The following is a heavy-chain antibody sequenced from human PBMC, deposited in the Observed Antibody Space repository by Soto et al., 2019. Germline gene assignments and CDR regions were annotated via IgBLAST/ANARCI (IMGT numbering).Heavy chain of an antibody. Sequence: ASVKVSCKASGGTFSSYAISWVRQAPGQGLEWMGGIIPIFGTANYAQKFQGRVTITADESTSTAYMELSSLRSEDTAVYYGARDPGKSDYGMDVWGQGTTVTVSS. J-gene: IGHJ6*02. V-gene: IGHV1-69*13. D-gene: IGHD6-13*01. CDR1: GGTFSSYA. CDR2: IIPIFGTA. CDR3: ARDPGKSDYGMDV.